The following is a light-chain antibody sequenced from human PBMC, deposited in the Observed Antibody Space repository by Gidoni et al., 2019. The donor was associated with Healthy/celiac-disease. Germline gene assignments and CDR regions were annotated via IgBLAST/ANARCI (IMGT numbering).Light chain of an antibody. V-gene: IGKV1-39*01. CDR1: QSISYY. CDR3: QQSYTTPA. CDR2: AAS. Sequence: DIQMTQSPSSLSASVGDRVTITCRASQSISYYLNWYQQKPGKATKLLIYAASSLQSGVPSRFSGSGSGTDFTLTISSLQLEDFATYYCQQSYTTPAFGQGTKVEIK. J-gene: IGKJ1*01.